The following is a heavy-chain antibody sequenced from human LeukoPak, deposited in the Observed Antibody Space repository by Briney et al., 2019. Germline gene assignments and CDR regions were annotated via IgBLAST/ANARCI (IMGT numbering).Heavy chain of an antibody. J-gene: IGHJ6*02. Sequence: ASVKVSCKASGGTFSSYAISWVRQVPGQGLEWMGRIIPILGIANYAQKFQGRVTITADKSTSTAYMELSSLRSEDTAVYYCARDQLLWFGELLLTEDYYCYGMDVWGQGTTVTVSS. CDR1: GGTFSSYA. CDR3: ARDQLLWFGELLLTEDYYCYGMDV. D-gene: IGHD3-10*01. CDR2: IIPILGIA. V-gene: IGHV1-69*04.